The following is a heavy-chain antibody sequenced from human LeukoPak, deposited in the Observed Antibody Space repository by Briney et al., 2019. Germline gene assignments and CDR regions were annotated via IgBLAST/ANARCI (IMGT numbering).Heavy chain of an antibody. V-gene: IGHV3-30*03. CDR1: GFTFSSYG. J-gene: IGHJ4*02. CDR3: ARDWSWLDY. Sequence: PGRSLRLSCAASGFTFSSYGMHRVRQAPGKGLEWVAVISYDGSNKYYADSVKGRFTISRDNSKNTLYLQMNSLRDEDTAVYHCARDWSWLDYWGQGTLVTVSS. CDR2: ISYDGSNK.